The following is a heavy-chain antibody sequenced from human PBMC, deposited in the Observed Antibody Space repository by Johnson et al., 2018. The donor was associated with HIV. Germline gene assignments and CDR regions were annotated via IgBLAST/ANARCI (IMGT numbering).Heavy chain of an antibody. CDR2: IKKDGSEK. J-gene: IGHJ3*02. D-gene: IGHD4-17*01. Sequence: VQLVESGGGLIQPGGSLRLSCAASGFTVSNNYMTWVRQAPGKGLEWVANIKKDGSEKYYVASVKGRFTISRDNAKNSLYLQLNSLSADDTAVYFCARDRFGDSDAFDIWGQGTMVTVSS. CDR1: GFTVSNNY. V-gene: IGHV3-7*01. CDR3: ARDRFGDSDAFDI.